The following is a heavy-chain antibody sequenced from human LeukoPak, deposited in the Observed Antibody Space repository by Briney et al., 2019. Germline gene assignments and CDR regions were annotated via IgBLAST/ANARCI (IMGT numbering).Heavy chain of an antibody. V-gene: IGHV1-8*03. D-gene: IGHD5-18*01. CDR1: GYTFTSYD. CDR2: MNPNSGNT. CDR3: ARTYGYLYAFDI. J-gene: IGHJ3*02. Sequence: ASVKVSCKASGYTFTSYDINWVRQATGQGLEWMGWMNPNSGNTGYAQKFQGRVTITRNTSISTAYMELSSLRSEDTAVYYCARTYGYLYAFDIWGQGTMVTVSS.